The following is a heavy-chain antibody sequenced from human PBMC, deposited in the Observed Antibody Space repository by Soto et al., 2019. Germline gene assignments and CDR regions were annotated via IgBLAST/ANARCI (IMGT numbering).Heavy chain of an antibody. J-gene: IGHJ6*02. CDR2: IRSKANSYAT. V-gene: IGHV3-73*02. D-gene: IGHD5-12*01. CDR3: TRVATIIERWAYYYGMDV. Sequence: EVQPVESGGGLVQPGGSLKLSCAASGFTFSGSAMHWVRQASGKGLEWVGRIRSKANSYATAYAASVKGRFTISRDDSKNTAYLQMNSLKTEDTAVYYCTRVATIIERWAYYYGMDVWGQGTTVTVSS. CDR1: GFTFSGSA.